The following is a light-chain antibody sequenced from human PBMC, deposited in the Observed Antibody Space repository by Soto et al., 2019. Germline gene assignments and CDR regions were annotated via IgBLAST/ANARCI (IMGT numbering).Light chain of an antibody. CDR1: QGISSY. CDR3: QQYSSYPPT. V-gene: IGKV1-8*01. J-gene: IGKJ3*01. Sequence: AIRMTQSPSSFSASTGDRVTITCRASQGISSYLAWYQQKPGKAPKLLIYAASTLQSGVPSRFSGSGSGTDFTLTISCLQSEYFATYHCQQYSSYPPTFGPGTKVDIK. CDR2: AAS.